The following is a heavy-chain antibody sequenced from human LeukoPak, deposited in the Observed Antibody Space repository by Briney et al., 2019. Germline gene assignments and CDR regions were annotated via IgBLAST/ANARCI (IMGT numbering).Heavy chain of an antibody. CDR2: ISSSSSTI. CDR1: GFTFSSYS. CDR3: ASSKGPLDY. V-gene: IGHV3-48*01. Sequence: PGGSLRLSCAASGFTFSSYSMNWVRQAPGKGLEWVSYISSSSSTIYYADSVKGRFTISRDNAKNSLSLQMNSLRADDTAVYYCASSKGPLDYWGQGTLVTVSS. J-gene: IGHJ4*02.